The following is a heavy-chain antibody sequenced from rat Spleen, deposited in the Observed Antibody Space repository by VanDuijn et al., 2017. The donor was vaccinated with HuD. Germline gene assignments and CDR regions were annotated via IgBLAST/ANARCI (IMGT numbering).Heavy chain of an antibody. CDR3: ARSEGTHYYLPFAD. CDR1: GFTFSSYW. J-gene: IGHJ3*01. CDR2: ISSNGGDT. Sequence: EVQLVETGGGLVQPGRSLKLSCVASGFTFSSYWMYWIRQAPGKGLEWVATISSNGGDTYYRDSVRGRFTISRDNAKNTLYLQMNSLRSEDTATYYCARSEGTHYYLPFADWGQGTLVIVSS. V-gene: IGHV5-58*01. D-gene: IGHD1-12*02.